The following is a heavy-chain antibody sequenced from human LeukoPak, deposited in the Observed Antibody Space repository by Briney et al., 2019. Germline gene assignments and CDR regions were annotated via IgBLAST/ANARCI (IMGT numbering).Heavy chain of an antibody. J-gene: IGHJ3*02. CDR2: INHSGST. Sequence: PSETLSLTCAVYGGSFSGYYWSWIRQPPGKGLEWIGEINHSGSTNYNPSLKSRVTISVDTSKNQFSLKLSSVTAADTAVYYRARDSYCSGGSCYGPSAFDIWGQGTMVTVSS. CDR1: GGSFSGYY. V-gene: IGHV4-34*01. CDR3: ARDSYCSGGSCYGPSAFDI. D-gene: IGHD2-15*01.